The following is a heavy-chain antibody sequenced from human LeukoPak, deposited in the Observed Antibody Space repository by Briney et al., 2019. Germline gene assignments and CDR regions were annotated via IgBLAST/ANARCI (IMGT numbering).Heavy chain of an antibody. CDR1: GGSISSGGYY. V-gene: IGHV4-30-4*08. D-gene: IGHD3-10*01. J-gene: IGHJ3*02. CDR2: ISYSGDT. CDR3: ASTSKYIGSRRDDSFDI. Sequence: SETLSLTCTVSGGSISSGGYYWSWIRQPPGEGLEWIGYISYSGDTYYSPSLKSRVNISLDTSKRQLSLRMTSMIATDTAVYYCASTSKYIGSRRDDSFDIWGQGTMVSVSS.